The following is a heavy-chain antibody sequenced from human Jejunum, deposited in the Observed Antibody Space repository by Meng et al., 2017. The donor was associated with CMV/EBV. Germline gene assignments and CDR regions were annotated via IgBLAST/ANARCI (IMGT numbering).Heavy chain of an antibody. CDR2: IYHSGST. D-gene: IGHD3-10*01. J-gene: IGHJ4*02. CDR3: ARRRGGSGRDC. Sequence: QLQWQEPGPGLVKPSETLSCTCTVSGGSISSNGYYWDWVRQPPGKGLEWIGAIYHSGSTSYNPSLQSRVTMFVDTSKNQFSLMLTSVTATDTAVYYCARRRGGSGRDCWGQGTLVTVSS. V-gene: IGHV4-39*01. CDR1: GGSISSNGYY.